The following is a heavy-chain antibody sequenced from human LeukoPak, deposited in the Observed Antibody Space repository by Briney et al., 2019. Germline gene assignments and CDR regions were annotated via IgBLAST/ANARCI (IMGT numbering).Heavy chain of an antibody. D-gene: IGHD1-26*01. CDR1: GFTFSSYA. Sequence: GGSLRLSCAASGFTFSSYAMSWVRQAPGKGLEWVSAISGSGGSTYYADSVKGRFTISRDNSKNTLCLQMNSLRAEDTAVYYCAKDSVQWELHWFDPWGQGTLVTVSS. V-gene: IGHV3-23*01. J-gene: IGHJ5*02. CDR3: AKDSVQWELHWFDP. CDR2: ISGSGGST.